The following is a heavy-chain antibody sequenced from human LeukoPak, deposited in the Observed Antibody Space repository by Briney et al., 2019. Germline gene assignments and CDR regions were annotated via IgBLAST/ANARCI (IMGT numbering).Heavy chain of an antibody. D-gene: IGHD3-10*01. CDR3: ARGLGYGSGPVDH. Sequence: PGGSLRLSCAASGFTVSTNYMTWVRQAPGRGRAWVSVIYSDGTTYYADSVKGRFTISRDNSKNTVYLQMNSLRAEDTAVYYCARGLGYGSGPVDHWGQGTLVTLSS. CDR1: GFTVSTNY. CDR2: IYSDGTT. V-gene: IGHV3-53*01. J-gene: IGHJ4*02.